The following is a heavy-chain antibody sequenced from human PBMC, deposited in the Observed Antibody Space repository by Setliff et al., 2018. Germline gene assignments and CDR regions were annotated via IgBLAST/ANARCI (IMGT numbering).Heavy chain of an antibody. CDR3: ARDPPSGMAH. D-gene: IGHD3-10*01. V-gene: IGHV3-7*01. CDR2: IKEDGSEK. J-gene: IGHJ1*01. CDR1: RFTFSNYW. Sequence: GGSLRLSCAASRFTFSNYWMSWVRQAPGKGLEWVANIKEDGSEKYYVDSVKGRFTISRDNAKNMLYLQINSLRAEDTAVYYCARDPPSGMAHWGQGTLVTVSS.